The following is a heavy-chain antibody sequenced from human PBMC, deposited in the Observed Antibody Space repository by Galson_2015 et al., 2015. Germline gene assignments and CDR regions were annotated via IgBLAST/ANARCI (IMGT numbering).Heavy chain of an antibody. CDR2: IGGSGVTT. D-gene: IGHD3-3*01. V-gene: IGHV3-23*01. CDR3: AHTFWSGHYYFDY. Sequence: SLRLSCAASGFTFSSYAMSWVRQAPGKGLEWVSVIGGSGVTTYYAESVKGRFTTSRDNSKNTLYLQMNGLRAEDTAIYYCAHTFWSGHYYFDYWGQGTLVTVSS. CDR1: GFTFSSYA. J-gene: IGHJ4*02.